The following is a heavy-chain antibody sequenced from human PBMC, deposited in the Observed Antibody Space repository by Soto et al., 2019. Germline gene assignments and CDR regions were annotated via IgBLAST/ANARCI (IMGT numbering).Heavy chain of an antibody. V-gene: IGHV3-15*04. CDR3: TTAENWNAGYYYNYMDV. CDR2: VVSNTDGGTT. Sequence: GGSLRLSCAASGFSFSNAWMTWVRQVPGKGLEWVGRVVSNTDGGTTDYAAPVKGRFTISRDDSKHMLYLQMNSLKTEDTAMYYCTTAENWNAGYYYNYMDVWGKGTTVTVSS. J-gene: IGHJ6*03. D-gene: IGHD1-1*01. CDR1: GFSFSNAW.